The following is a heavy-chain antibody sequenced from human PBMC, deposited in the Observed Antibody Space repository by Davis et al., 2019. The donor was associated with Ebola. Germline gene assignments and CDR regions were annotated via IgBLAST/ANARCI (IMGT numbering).Heavy chain of an antibody. Sequence: PGGSLRLSCAASRFTFSRYWMHWVRQAPGKGLVWVSRINPDGSFTDYADSVKGRFSISRDSTSNTLYLQMNGLRAEDTAVYYCARSSYQPDYWGQGTLVTVSS. CDR3: ARSSYQPDY. CDR1: RFTFSRYW. V-gene: IGHV3-74*01. J-gene: IGHJ4*02. CDR2: INPDGSFT. D-gene: IGHD2-2*01.